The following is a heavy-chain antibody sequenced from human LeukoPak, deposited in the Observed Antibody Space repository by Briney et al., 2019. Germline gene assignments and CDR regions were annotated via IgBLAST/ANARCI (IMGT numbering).Heavy chain of an antibody. CDR2: INQDVSER. CDR3: AKEMGPPYGDYHY. V-gene: IGHV3-7*05. Sequence: GGSLRLSCASSGFTFSLYWMSWVRQAPGKGLEWVANINQDVSERYYVDSLKGRFTISRDNAKNSLYLQMNSLRTEDTALYYCAKEMGPPYGDYHYWGQGTLVTVSS. CDR1: GFTFSLYW. J-gene: IGHJ4*02. D-gene: IGHD4-17*01.